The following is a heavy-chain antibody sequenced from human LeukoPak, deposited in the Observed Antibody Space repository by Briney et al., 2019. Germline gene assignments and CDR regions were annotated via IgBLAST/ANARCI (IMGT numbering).Heavy chain of an antibody. V-gene: IGHV1-2*02. CDR3: ARDVGLGGYDLGANFDY. CDR1: GYTFTGYY. Sequence: ASVNASCKASGYTFTGYYMHWVRQAPGQGLEWMGWINPNSGGTNYAQKFQGRVTMTRDTSISTAYMELSRLRSDDTAVYYCARDVGLGGYDLGANFDYWGQGTLVTVSS. CDR2: INPNSGGT. J-gene: IGHJ4*02. D-gene: IGHD5-12*01.